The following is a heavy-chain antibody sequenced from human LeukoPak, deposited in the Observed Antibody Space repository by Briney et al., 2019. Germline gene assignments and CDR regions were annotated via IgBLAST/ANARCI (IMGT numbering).Heavy chain of an antibody. CDR2: VYPGDSDT. J-gene: IGHJ4*02. Sequence: GESLKISCKGSGYSFTNYWIGGERQMPGKGLEWMGIVYPGDSDTKYSPSFQGQVTISADNSISTAYLQWSSLKASDTAMYYCATLGSGYYYDYFDYWGQGTLVTVSS. V-gene: IGHV5-51*01. CDR1: GYSFTNYW. D-gene: IGHD3-22*01. CDR3: ATLGSGYYYDYFDY.